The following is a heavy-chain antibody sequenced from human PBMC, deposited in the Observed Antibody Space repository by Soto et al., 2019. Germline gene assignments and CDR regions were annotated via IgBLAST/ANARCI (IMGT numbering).Heavy chain of an antibody. CDR2: IYNSGST. J-gene: IGHJ5*01. V-gene: IGHV4-39*01. CDR1: GGSISRSNYH. CDR3: ARHYSGYDS. Sequence: SETLSLTCTVSGGSISRSNYHWGWIRQPPGKGLEWIGGIYNSGSTYYNPSLKSRVTISVDTSKNQFSLKLSSVTAADTAVYYCARHYSGYDSWGQGTLVTVSS. D-gene: IGHD5-12*01.